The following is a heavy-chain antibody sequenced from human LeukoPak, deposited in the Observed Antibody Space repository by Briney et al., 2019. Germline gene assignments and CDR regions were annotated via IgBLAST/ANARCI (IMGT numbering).Heavy chain of an antibody. CDR2: ISASGGST. CDR3: ASNAGWYSSGAADY. Sequence: PGGSLRLSCAASGFTFSSYAMSWVRQAPGKGLEWVSGISASGGSTYYADSVKGRFTISRDNSKNTLYLQMNSLRAEDTAVYYCASNAGWYSSGAADYWGQGTLVTVSS. D-gene: IGHD6-19*01. V-gene: IGHV3-23*01. J-gene: IGHJ4*02. CDR1: GFTFSSYA.